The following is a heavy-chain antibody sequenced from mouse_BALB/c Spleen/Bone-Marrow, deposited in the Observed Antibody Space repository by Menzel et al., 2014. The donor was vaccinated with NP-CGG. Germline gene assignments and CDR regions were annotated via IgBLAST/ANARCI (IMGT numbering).Heavy chain of an antibody. CDR1: GYTFTSYW. V-gene: IGHV1-52*01. CDR3: ARGGGSYAMDY. D-gene: IGHD1-2*01. J-gene: IGHJ4*01. Sequence: VQLVESGAELVRPGASVKLSCKASGYTFTSYWMNWVKQRPEQGLEWIGRIDPYDSETHYNQKFKDKAILTVDKSSGTAYMQLSSLTSEDSAVYYCARGGGSYAMDYWGQGTSVTVSS. CDR2: IDPYDSET.